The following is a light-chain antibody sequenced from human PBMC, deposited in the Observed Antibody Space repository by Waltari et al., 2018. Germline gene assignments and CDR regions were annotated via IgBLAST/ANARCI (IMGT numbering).Light chain of an antibody. V-gene: IGKV1-39*01. CDR1: QSISSY. J-gene: IGKJ2*01. CDR2: ATS. CDR3: QQSYTTPVT. Sequence: DIQMTQSPSSLSASVGDRVTLTCRASQSISSYLNLYQQKPGKAPKLLIYATSRLQTGVPSRFSGSGSGTDFTLTISSLQPEDFATYYCQQSYTTPVTFGLGTRLEIK.